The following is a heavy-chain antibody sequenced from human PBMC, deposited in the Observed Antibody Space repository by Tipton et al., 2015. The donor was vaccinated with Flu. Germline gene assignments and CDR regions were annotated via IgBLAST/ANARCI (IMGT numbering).Heavy chain of an antibody. CDR2: ISGSGGST. J-gene: IGHJ4*02. CDR1: GFTFSSYA. V-gene: IGHV3-23*01. D-gene: IGHD2-2*01. CDR3: AKEEYCSSTSCSSATFDY. Sequence: SLRLSCAASGFTFSSYAMSWVRQAPGKGLEWVSAISGSGGSTYYADSVKGRFTISRDNSKNTLYLQMNSLRAEDTAVYYCAKEEYCSSTSCSSATFDYWGQGTLVTVSS.